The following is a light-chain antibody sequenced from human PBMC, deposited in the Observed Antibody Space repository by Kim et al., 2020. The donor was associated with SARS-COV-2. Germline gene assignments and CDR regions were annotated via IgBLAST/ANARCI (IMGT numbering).Light chain of an antibody. CDR3: QQRSLWPPLT. CDR1: QSISSY. V-gene: IGKV3-11*01. J-gene: IGKJ4*01. Sequence: SPGESATHSGRASQSISSYLAWYQQKPGQATRLLIYDASNRATGIPARFSGSESGTDFTLTISNLEPEDFAVYYCQQRSLWPPLTYGGGTKVDIK. CDR2: DAS.